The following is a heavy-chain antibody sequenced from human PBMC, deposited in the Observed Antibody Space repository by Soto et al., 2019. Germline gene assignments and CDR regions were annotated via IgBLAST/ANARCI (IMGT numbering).Heavy chain of an antibody. CDR1: GGIFSSYA. CDR3: ARSQGGSSSLDIYYYYYYGMDV. V-gene: IGHV1-69*13. J-gene: IGHJ6*02. CDR2: IIPIFGTA. Sequence: GASVKVSCKAPGGIFSSYAISWVRQAPGQGLEWMGGIIPIFGTANYAQKFQGRVTITADESTSTGYMELSSLRSEDTAVYYCARSQGGSSSLDIYYYYYYGMDVWGQGTTVNVSS. D-gene: IGHD2-15*01.